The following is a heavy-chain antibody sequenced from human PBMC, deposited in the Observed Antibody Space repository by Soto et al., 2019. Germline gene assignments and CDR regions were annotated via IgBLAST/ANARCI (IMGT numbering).Heavy chain of an antibody. V-gene: IGHV3-23*01. CDR1: GFTFSSYA. CDR2: ISGSGGST. J-gene: IGHJ3*02. Sequence: GGSLRLSCAASGFTFSSYAMSWVRQAPGKGLEWVSAISGSGGSTYYADSVKGRFTISRDNSKNTLYLQMNSLRAEDTAVYYCATTPDYNWNYFSSPNGAFDIWGQGTMVTVSS. CDR3: ATTPDYNWNYFSSPNGAFDI. D-gene: IGHD1-7*01.